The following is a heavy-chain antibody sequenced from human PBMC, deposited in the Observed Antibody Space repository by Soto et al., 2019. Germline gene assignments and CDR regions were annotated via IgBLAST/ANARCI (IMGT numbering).Heavy chain of an antibody. Sequence: SQTLSLTCALPVDRVSSNTAGWNWIRQSPSRGLEWLGRTSYRSKWSNDYAVSVKRRMTIKPDTSKNEFSLQLNSVTPEDTAVYYCARDGGTTPGYYGVDVWGQGTTVTSP. CDR2: TSYRSKWSN. CDR3: ARDGGTTPGYYGVDV. V-gene: IGHV6-1*01. J-gene: IGHJ6*02. D-gene: IGHD1-26*01. CDR1: VDRVSSNTAG.